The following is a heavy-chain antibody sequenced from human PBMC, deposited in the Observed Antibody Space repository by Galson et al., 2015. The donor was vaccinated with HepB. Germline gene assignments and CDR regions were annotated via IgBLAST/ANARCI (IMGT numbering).Heavy chain of an antibody. V-gene: IGHV3-21*01. Sequence: SLRLSCAASGFTFSSYSMNWVRQAPGKGLEWVSSISSGSTYIHYADSVKGRFTVSRDNAKNSLYLQMNSLRAEDTAVYYCARGDIVGPSHPFFFEYWGQGTPVTVSS. CDR2: ISSGSTYI. CDR1: GFTFSSYS. CDR3: ARGDIVGPSHPFFFEY. J-gene: IGHJ4*02. D-gene: IGHD5-12*01.